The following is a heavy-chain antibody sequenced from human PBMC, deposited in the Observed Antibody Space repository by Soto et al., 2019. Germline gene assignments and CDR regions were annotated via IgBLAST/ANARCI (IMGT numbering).Heavy chain of an antibody. Sequence: QVPLVQSGAEVKKPGASVKVSCKASGYTFTSYDINWVRQATGQGLEWMGWMNPNSGNTGYAQKFQGRVTMTRNTSISTAYMELSSLRSEDTAVYYCARRARVTIFGVVISHPDYWGQGTLVTVSS. CDR3: ARRARVTIFGVVISHPDY. CDR2: MNPNSGNT. J-gene: IGHJ4*02. V-gene: IGHV1-8*01. CDR1: GYTFTSYD. D-gene: IGHD3-3*01.